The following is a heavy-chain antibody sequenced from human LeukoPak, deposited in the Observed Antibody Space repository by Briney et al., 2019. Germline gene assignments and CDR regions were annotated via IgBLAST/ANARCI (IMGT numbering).Heavy chain of an antibody. V-gene: IGHV4-39*01. D-gene: IGHD5-18*01. Sequence: TETLSLTCTVSGGSISSSSAYWGWIRQPPGKGLEWIGSIYYSKNTYYNPSLKSRVTISADTSKNQFSLTLGSVSATDTAVYYCVSPRGFSYGYFDYWGQGTLVTVSS. CDR1: GGSISSSSAY. CDR3: VSPRGFSYGYFDY. J-gene: IGHJ4*02. CDR2: IYYSKNT.